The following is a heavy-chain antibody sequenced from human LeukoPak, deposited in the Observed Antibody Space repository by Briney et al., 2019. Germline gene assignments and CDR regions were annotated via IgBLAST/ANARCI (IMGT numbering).Heavy chain of an antibody. CDR1: GFTVSSNY. V-gene: IGHV3-66*01. CDR3: ARALRLWFGMDEGWFDP. CDR2: IYSGGST. D-gene: IGHD3-10*01. Sequence: GGSLRLSCAASGFTVSSNYMSWVRQAPGKGLEWVSVIYSGGSTYYADSVKGRFTISRDNSKNTLYLQMNSPRAEDTAVYYCARALRLWFGMDEGWFDPWGQGTLVTVSS. J-gene: IGHJ5*02.